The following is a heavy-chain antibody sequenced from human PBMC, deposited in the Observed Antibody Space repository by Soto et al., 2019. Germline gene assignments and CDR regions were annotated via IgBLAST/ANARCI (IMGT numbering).Heavy chain of an antibody. CDR3: ARERARVFDS. Sequence: QVQLVESGGGLVKPGGSLRLSCAASGFTFSDYYMGWIRQAPGRGLEWLSYISIASSTIYYADSVKGRFSISRDNAKNSLYLQLSSLRAEDTAVYFCARERARVFDSWGQGPLVTVSS. CDR1: GFTFSDYY. V-gene: IGHV3-11*01. J-gene: IGHJ4*02. CDR2: ISIASSTI.